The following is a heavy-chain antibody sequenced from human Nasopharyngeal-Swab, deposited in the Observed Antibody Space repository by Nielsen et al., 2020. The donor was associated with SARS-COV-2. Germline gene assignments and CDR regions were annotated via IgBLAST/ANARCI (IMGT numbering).Heavy chain of an antibody. CDR2: INPNSGGT. D-gene: IGHD4-23*01. V-gene: IGHV1-2*06. CDR1: GYTFTGYY. J-gene: IGHJ3*02. Sequence: ASVKVSCKASGYTFTGYYMHWVRQAPGQGLEWMGRINPNSGGTNYAQKFQGRVTMTRDTSISTAYMELSRLRSDDTAVYYCARDRRTVVTPIFAFDIWGQGTMVTVSS. CDR3: ARDRRTVVTPIFAFDI.